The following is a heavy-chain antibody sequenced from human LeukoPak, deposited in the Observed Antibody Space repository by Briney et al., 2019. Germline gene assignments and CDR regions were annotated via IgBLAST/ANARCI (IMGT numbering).Heavy chain of an antibody. V-gene: IGHV1-2*06. Sequence: ASVKVSCKASGYTFTGYYMHWVRQAPGQGLEWMGRINPSNGGTNYAQKFQGRVTMTRDTSISTAYMELSRLKSDDTAVYYCARDGDFWSGYYCDYWGQGTQVTVSS. CDR2: INPSNGGT. D-gene: IGHD3-3*01. J-gene: IGHJ4*02. CDR3: ARDGDFWSGYYCDY. CDR1: GYTFTGYY.